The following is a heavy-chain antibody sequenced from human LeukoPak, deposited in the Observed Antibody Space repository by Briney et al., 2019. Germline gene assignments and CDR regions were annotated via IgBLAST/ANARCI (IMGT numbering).Heavy chain of an antibody. D-gene: IGHD3-10*01. J-gene: IGHJ4*02. CDR2: ISAYNGNT. Sequence: ASVKVSCKASGYTFTSYGISWVRQAPGQGLEWMGWISAYNGNTNYAQKLQGRVTMTTDTSTSTAYMELRSLRSDDTAVYYCARFFASITMVRGVDFDYWGQGTLVTVSS. CDR1: GYTFTSYG. CDR3: ARFFASITMVRGVDFDY. V-gene: IGHV1-18*01.